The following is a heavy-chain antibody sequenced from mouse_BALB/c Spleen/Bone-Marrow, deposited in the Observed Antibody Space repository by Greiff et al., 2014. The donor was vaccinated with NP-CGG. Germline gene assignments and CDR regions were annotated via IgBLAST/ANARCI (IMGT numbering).Heavy chain of an antibody. CDR1: GFTFSDYY. D-gene: IGHD2-10*02. J-gene: IGHJ4*01. CDR3: TRSGKRYGAMDY. V-gene: IGHV5-4*02. CDR2: ISDGGTYT. Sequence: VQLKESGGGLVKPGGSLKLSCAASGFTFSDYYMYWVRQTPEKRLEWVATISDGGTYTFYPDSVKGRFTISRDSAKNNLYLQMSSLQSEDTAMYYCTRSGKRYGAMDYWGQGTSVTVSS.